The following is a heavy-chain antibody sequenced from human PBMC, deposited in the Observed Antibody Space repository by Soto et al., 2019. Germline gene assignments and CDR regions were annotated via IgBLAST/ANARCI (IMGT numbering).Heavy chain of an antibody. CDR1: GGSIGSGGGY. CDR2: IYYSGST. D-gene: IGHD6-6*01. CDR3: ARDDGRYSSSHDAFDI. V-gene: IGHV4-30-4*01. Sequence: PSETLSLSCTVSGGSIGSGGGYWSWIRQPPGKGLEWIGYIYYSGSTYYNPSLKSRVTISVDTSKNQFSLKLSSVTAADTAVYYCARDDGRYSSSHDAFDIWGQGTMVTVSS. J-gene: IGHJ3*02.